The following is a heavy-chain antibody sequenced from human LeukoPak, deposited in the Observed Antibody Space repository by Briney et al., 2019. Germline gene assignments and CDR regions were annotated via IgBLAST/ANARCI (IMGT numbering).Heavy chain of an antibody. J-gene: IGHJ4*02. CDR3: TRTTPGSGWYDY. CDR2: IYYSGST. CDR1: GGSISSYY. D-gene: IGHD6-19*01. V-gene: IGHV4-59*01. Sequence: PSETLSLTCTVSGGSISSYYWSWIRQPPGKGLEWIGYIYYSGSTNYNPSLKSRVTISVDTSKKQISLRLSSVTAADTAVYYCTRTTPGSGWYDYWGQGTLVTVSS.